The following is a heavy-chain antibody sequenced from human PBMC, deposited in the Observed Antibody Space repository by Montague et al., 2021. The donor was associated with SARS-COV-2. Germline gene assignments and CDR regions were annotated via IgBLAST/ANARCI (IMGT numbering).Heavy chain of an antibody. V-gene: IGHV6-1*01. CDR3: ASGWTLFD. CDR2: SYYRSEWHT. CDR1: GDSVANPTRA. Sequence: CAISGDSVANPTRAWDENTPALSHSFNSLGVSYYRSEWHTDYAVSVEGRLAIDADTSKNQFSLQLHSVTPEDSAVYYCASGWTLFDWGQGTLVTVSS. J-gene: IGHJ4*02. D-gene: IGHD3-10*02.